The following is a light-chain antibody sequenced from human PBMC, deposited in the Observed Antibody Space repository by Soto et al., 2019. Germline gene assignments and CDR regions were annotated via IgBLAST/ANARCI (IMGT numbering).Light chain of an antibody. Sequence: DLVMTQSPLSLPVTPGEPASISCRSSQSLLHSNGYSYLDWYLQRPGQSPQLLIYLGSVRAPGVRDRFSGSASGTDFTLKISRVEGEDVGVYYCMQTLQTPLTFGGGTKADIK. CDR1: QSLLHSNGYSY. V-gene: IGKV2-28*01. J-gene: IGKJ4*01. CDR2: LGS. CDR3: MQTLQTPLT.